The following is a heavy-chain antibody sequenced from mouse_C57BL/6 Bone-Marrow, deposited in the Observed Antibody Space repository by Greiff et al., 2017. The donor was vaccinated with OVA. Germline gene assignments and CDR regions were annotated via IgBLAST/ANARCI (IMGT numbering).Heavy chain of an antibody. Sequence: QVQLKESGAELARPGASVKMSCKASGYTFTTYTIHWVKQRPGQGLEWIGYINPSSCYTKYNQKFNDKATLTADKSSSTAYMQLSSLTSEDSAVYFCARGYYFDYWGQGTTLTVSS. CDR3: ARGYYFDY. CDR2: INPSSCYT. CDR1: GYTFTTYT. V-gene: IGHV1-4*01. J-gene: IGHJ2*01. D-gene: IGHD1-2*01.